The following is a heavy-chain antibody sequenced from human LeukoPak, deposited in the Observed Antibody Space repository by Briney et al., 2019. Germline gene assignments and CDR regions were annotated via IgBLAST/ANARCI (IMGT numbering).Heavy chain of an antibody. CDR2: ISSSSSYI. D-gene: IGHD3-10*01. Sequence: GGSLRLSCAASGFTFSSYSMNWVRQAPGKGLEWVSSISSSSSYIFYAASVKGRFTISRDNAKNSLYLQMNSLRAKDTAVYYCARDYYGSGSYSYWGQGTLVTVSS. V-gene: IGHV3-21*01. J-gene: IGHJ4*02. CDR1: GFTFSSYS. CDR3: ARDYYGSGSYSY.